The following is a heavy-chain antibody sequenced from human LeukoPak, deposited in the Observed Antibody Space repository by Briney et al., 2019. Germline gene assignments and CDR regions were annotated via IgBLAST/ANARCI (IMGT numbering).Heavy chain of an antibody. CDR2: ISWNSGSI. CDR3: AKGRNYGSGNNWFDP. V-gene: IGHV3-9*01. J-gene: IGHJ5*02. D-gene: IGHD3-10*01. CDR1: GFTFDDYA. Sequence: GRSLRLSCAASGFTFDDYAMHWVRQAPGKGREWVSGISWNSGSIGYADSVKGRFTISRDNAKNSLYLQMNSLRAEDTALYYCAKGRNYGSGNNWFDPWGQGTLVTVSS.